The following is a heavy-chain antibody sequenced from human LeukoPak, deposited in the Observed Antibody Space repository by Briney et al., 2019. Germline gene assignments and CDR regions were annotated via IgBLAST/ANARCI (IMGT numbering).Heavy chain of an antibody. CDR2: IYYSGST. CDR1: GGSISSGGYY. CDR3: ARVTDGLWSGYPKYYYGMDV. Sequence: SETLSLTCTVSGGSISSGGYYWRWIRQHPGKGLEWIGYIYYSGSTYYNPSLKSRVTISVDTSKNQFSLKLSSVTAADTAVYYCARVTDGLWSGYPKYYYGMDVWGQGTTVTVSS. D-gene: IGHD3-3*01. J-gene: IGHJ6*02. V-gene: IGHV4-31*03.